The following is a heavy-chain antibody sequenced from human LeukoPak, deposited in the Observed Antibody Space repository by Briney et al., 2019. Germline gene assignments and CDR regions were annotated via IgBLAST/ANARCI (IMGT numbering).Heavy chain of an antibody. J-gene: IGHJ4*02. CDR3: AREDYDFWSGYSTFDY. D-gene: IGHD3-3*01. CDR2: IYTSGST. Sequence: PSETLSLTCAVYGGSFSGYYWSWIRQPAGKGLEWIGRIYTSGSTNYNPSLKSRVTISVDTSKNQFSLKLSSVTAADTAVYYCAREDYDFWSGYSTFDYWGQGTLVTVSS. V-gene: IGHV4-4*07. CDR1: GGSFSGYY.